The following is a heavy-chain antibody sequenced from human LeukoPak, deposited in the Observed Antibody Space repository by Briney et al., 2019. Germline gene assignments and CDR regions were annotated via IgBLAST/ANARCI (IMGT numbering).Heavy chain of an antibody. V-gene: IGHV3-21*01. J-gene: IGHJ6*03. Sequence: PGGSLRLSCAASGFTFSSYSMNWVRQAPGKGLEWVSSISSSSSYIYYADSVKGRFTISRDNAKNSLYLQMNSLRAEDTAVYYCARDGGNALRGHYMDVWGKGTTVTVSS. D-gene: IGHD4-23*01. CDR2: ISSSSSYI. CDR1: GFTFSSYS. CDR3: ARDGGNALRGHYMDV.